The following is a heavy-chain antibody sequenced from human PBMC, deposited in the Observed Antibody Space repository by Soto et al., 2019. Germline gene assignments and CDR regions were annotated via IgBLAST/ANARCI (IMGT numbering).Heavy chain of an antibody. Sequence: EVQLVESGGGLVQPGGSLRLSCAASGFTFSSDAMHWVRQAPGKGLEYVSAISSNGGSTYYANSVKGRFTISRDNSKNTLYLQMGSLRAEDMAVYYCAREGYSSSAFDYWGQGTLVTVSS. CDR1: GFTFSSDA. D-gene: IGHD6-6*01. CDR3: AREGYSSSAFDY. V-gene: IGHV3-64*01. J-gene: IGHJ4*02. CDR2: ISSNGGST.